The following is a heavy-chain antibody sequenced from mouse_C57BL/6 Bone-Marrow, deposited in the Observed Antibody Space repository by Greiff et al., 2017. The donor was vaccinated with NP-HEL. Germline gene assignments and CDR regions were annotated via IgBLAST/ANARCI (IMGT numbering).Heavy chain of an antibody. V-gene: IGHV1-82*01. CDR2: IYPGDGDT. Sequence: QVQLKQSGPELVKPGASVKISCKASGYAFSSSWMNWVKQRPGKGLEWIGRIYPGDGDTNYNGKFKGKATLTADKSSSTAYMQLSSLTSEDSAVYFCARYGSSPYAMDYWGQGTSVTVSS. J-gene: IGHJ4*01. D-gene: IGHD1-1*01. CDR1: GYAFSSSW. CDR3: ARYGSSPYAMDY.